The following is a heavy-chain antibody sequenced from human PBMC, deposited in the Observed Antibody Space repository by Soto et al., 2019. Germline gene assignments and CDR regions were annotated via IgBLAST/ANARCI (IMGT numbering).Heavy chain of an antibody. CDR2: VIPILGTA. CDR1: GGSLRNSV. V-gene: IGHV1-69*01. J-gene: IGHJ4*02. Sequence: QVQLVQSGAEVKKPGSSVKVSCTASGGSLRNSVISWVRQAPAQRLEWMGGVIPILGTANYAQKFQGRVTMTEDEATSTAYMDLRSLSPDDKAVYYCARLGHPGHWGPGTLVIVSS. CDR3: ARLGHPGH.